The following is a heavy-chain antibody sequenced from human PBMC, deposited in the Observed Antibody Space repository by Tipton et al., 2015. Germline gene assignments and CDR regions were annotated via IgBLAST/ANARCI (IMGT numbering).Heavy chain of an antibody. CDR3: ARLDTVTTELDY. D-gene: IGHD4-17*01. Sequence: TLSLTCTVSGGSVSTSNYYWGWIRQPPGKGLEWIGSISHSGNTYYNPSPKSRVTISVDTSKNQFSLKLSSVTAADTAVYYCARLDTVTTELDYWGQGTLVTVSS. CDR1: GGSVSTSNYY. V-gene: IGHV4-39*01. J-gene: IGHJ4*02. CDR2: ISHSGNT.